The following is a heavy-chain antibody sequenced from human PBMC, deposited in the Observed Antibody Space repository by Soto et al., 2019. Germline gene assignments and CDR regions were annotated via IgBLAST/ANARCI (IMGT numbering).Heavy chain of an antibody. J-gene: IGHJ6*02. D-gene: IGHD6-13*01. CDR2: IYYSGST. CDR1: GGSISSSSYY. V-gene: IGHV4-39*01. Sequence: SETLSLTCTVSGGSISSSSYYWGWIRQPPGKGLEWIGSIYYSGSTYYNPSLKSRVTISVDTSKNQFSLKLSSVTAADTAVYYCARVAAAGRYYYCGMDVWGQGTTVTAP. CDR3: ARVAAAGRYYYCGMDV.